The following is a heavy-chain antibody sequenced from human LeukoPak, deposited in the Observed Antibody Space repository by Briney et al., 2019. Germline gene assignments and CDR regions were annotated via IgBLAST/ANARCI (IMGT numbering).Heavy chain of an antibody. CDR1: GFTFTNAW. D-gene: IGHD3-10*01. V-gene: IGHV3-15*01. CDR3: SKLWFGEYD. J-gene: IGHJ4*02. Sequence: KPGGSLRLSCAPSGFTFTNAWMSWVRPAPGKGLEWVGRIKSKTDGGTTDYAAPVKGRFTISRDDSKNTLYLQLNSLKTEDTAVYYCSKLWFGEYDWGQGTLVTVSS. CDR2: IKSKTDGGTT.